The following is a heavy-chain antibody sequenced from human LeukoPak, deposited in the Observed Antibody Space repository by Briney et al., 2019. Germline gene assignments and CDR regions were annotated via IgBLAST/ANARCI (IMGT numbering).Heavy chain of an antibody. J-gene: IGHJ1*01. CDR3: ARASKGVPSSRSHSKTQH. CDR1: GDSVSSNSAA. Sequence: SQTLSLTCAISGDSVSSNSAAWNWIRQSPSRGLEWLGRTYYRSKWYNDYAVSVKSRITINPDTSKNQSSLQLNSVTPEDTAVYYCARASKGVPSSRSHSKTQHWGQGNLVTVSS. D-gene: IGHD6-13*01. V-gene: IGHV6-1*01. CDR2: TYYRSKWYN.